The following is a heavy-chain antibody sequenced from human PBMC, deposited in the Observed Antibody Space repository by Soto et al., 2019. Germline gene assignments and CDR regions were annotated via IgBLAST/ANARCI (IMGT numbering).Heavy chain of an antibody. Sequence: SETLSLTCTVSGGSISSYYWSWIRQPPGKGLEWIGNIYHSGSTYYNPSLKSRVTISVDRSKNQFSLKLSSVTAADTAVYYCARGQVVAAQHWGQGTLVTVPQ. V-gene: IGHV4-59*12. CDR1: GGSISSYY. D-gene: IGHD2-15*01. CDR3: ARGQVVAAQH. CDR2: IYHSGST. J-gene: IGHJ4*02.